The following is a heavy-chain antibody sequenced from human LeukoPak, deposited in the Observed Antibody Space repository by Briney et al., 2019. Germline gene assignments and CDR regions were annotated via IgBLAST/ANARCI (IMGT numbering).Heavy chain of an antibody. J-gene: IGHJ6*03. V-gene: IGHV4-34*01. CDR2: INSSEST. CDR3: ARVSFFRWSSTRPSYYFYYMVV. CDR1: GGSFSSYY. Sequence: SETLSLTCAAYGGSFSSYYWSWIRQPPGKGLEWIGEINSSESTNYNPSPKSRVTTSVDTSNNQFSLLLSSVTAADTAIYYCARVSFFRWSSTRPSYYFYYMVVWGKGTTVTISS. D-gene: IGHD3/OR15-3a*01.